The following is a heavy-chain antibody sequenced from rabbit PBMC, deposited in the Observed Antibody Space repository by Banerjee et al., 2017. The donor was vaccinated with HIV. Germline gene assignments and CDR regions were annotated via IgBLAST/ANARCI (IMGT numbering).Heavy chain of an antibody. CDR3: ARDLAGVIGWNFNL. V-gene: IGHV1S47*01. CDR2: IDPVFGTT. CDR1: GFDFSSHY. D-gene: IGHD4-1*01. Sequence: QEQLEESGGGLVQPGGSLTLSCKASGFDFSSHYMSWVRQAPGKGLEWIGYIDPVFGTTYYASWVNGRFTISSHNAQNTVSLQMNNLTAADTATYFCARDLAGVIGWNFNLWGPGTLVTVS. J-gene: IGHJ4*01.